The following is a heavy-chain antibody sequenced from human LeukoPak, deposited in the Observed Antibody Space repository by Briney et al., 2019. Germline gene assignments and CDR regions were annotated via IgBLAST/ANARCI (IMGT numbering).Heavy chain of an antibody. J-gene: IGHJ4*02. CDR1: GFTFRSHA. V-gene: IGHV3-64D*08. D-gene: IGHD5-24*01. CDR2: INDDGSLT. Sequence: GGSLRLSCSAAGFTFRSHAMHWVRQAPGRGLEYVSTINDDGSLTYYADSVKGRFTISRDNSKNTVYLQMNNLRPDDSAVYHCLKGGWATIGPPKDWGQGTQVSVSS. CDR3: LKGGWATIGPPKD.